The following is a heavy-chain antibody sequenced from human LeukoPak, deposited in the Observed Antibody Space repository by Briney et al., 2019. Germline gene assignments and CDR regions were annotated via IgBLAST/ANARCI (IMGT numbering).Heavy chain of an antibody. Sequence: SETLSLTCTVSGGSITSYYWRWIRQPPGKGLEWIGFVYYTGNTNYNPSLKSRVTISVDTSKNQFSLNLNSVTAADTAVYYCARVSVWDGANSGRYFFDYWGQGTLVTVSS. V-gene: IGHV4-59*01. CDR3: ARVSVWDGANSGRYFFDY. CDR2: VYYTGNT. CDR1: GGSITSYY. J-gene: IGHJ4*02. D-gene: IGHD4-23*01.